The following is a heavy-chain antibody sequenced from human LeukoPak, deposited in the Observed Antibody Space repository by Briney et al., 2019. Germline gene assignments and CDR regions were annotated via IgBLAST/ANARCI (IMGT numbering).Heavy chain of an antibody. CDR2: ISSSSSTI. Sequence: GGSLRLSCAASGFTFSSYSMNWVRQAPGKGLEWVSYISSSSSTIYYADSVKGRFTISRDNAKNSLYLQMTSLRVEDTAVYYCTSGRGYSSGGQGTLVTVSS. D-gene: IGHD2-15*01. CDR1: GFTFSSYS. V-gene: IGHV3-48*04. CDR3: TSGRGYSS. J-gene: IGHJ4*02.